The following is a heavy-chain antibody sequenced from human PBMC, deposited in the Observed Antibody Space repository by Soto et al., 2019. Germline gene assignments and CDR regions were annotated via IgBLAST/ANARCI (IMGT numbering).Heavy chain of an antibody. D-gene: IGHD5-18*01. J-gene: IGHJ5*02. CDR2: ISYSGTT. CDR1: GDSISSGDYY. Sequence: SETLSLTCTVSGDSISSGDYYWSWIRQPPGEGLEWIGFISYSGTTSYSPSLKSRVAISLDTSKNQFSLSLSSVTAADTAVYYCARGRGYSYGLDPWGQGTLVTVSS. V-gene: IGHV4-30-4*01. CDR3: ARGRGYSYGLDP.